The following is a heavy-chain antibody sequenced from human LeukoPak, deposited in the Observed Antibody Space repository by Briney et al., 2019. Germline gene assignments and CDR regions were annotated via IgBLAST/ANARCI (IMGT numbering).Heavy chain of an antibody. V-gene: IGHV5-51*01. CDR2: IYPGDSDT. CDR1: GYSFTSYW. J-gene: IGHJ4*02. D-gene: IGHD3-22*01. Sequence: GESLKISCKGSGYSFTSYWIGWVRQMPGKGLEWMGIIYPGDSDTRYSPSSQGQVTISADKSISTAYLQWSSLKASDTAMYYCARRVGYYYDSSGYYYFDYWAREPWSPSPQ. CDR3: ARRVGYYYDSSGYYYFDY.